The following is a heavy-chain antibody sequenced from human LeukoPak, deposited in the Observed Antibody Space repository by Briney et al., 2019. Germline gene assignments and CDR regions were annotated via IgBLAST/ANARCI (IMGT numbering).Heavy chain of an antibody. CDR2: ISSSSSYI. D-gene: IGHD3-10*01. J-gene: IGHJ4*02. CDR1: GFTFSSYS. Sequence: GGSLRLSCAASGFTFSSYSMNWVRQAPGKGLEWVSSISSSSSYIYYADSVKGRFTISRDNAKNSLYLQMNSLRAKDTAVYYCARDSLMVRGVHNYWGQGTLVTVSS. V-gene: IGHV3-21*01. CDR3: ARDSLMVRGVHNY.